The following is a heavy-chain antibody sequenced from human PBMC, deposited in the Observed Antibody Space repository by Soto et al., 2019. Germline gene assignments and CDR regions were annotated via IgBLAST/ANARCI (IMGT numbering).Heavy chain of an antibody. CDR3: ARGDSDLAVSEAAY. Sequence: QMQMQESGPRLVKPSETLSLTCTVSGASITDSYWSWIRQPPEKGLEWIGYIYFSGVATYNPSLKSRATMSRDTSKNDFSLKLTSVTAADTAIYYCARGDSDLAVSEAAYWGQGTVVTVSS. CDR1: GASITDSY. D-gene: IGHD2-15*01. J-gene: IGHJ1*01. V-gene: IGHV4-59*01. CDR2: IYFSGVA.